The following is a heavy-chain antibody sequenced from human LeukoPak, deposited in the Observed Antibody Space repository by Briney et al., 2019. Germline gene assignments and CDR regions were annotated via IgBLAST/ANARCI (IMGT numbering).Heavy chain of an antibody. D-gene: IGHD3-22*01. Sequence: ASVKVSCKASGYTFTSYGISWVRQAPGQGLEWMGWISSYNGYTRDAQKFHDRVTMTRDTSTSTAYLELRSLQSDDTAVYYCARDQTVFSMTVVVQIKGLDIWGRGTMV. CDR1: GYTFTSYG. CDR2: ISSYNGYT. V-gene: IGHV1-18*01. J-gene: IGHJ3*02. CDR3: ARDQTVFSMTVVVQIKGLDI.